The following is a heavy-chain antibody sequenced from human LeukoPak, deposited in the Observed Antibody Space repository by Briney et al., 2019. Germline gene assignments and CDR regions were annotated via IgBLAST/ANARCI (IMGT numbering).Heavy chain of an antibody. V-gene: IGHV4-59*08. CDR1: GGSISSYY. J-gene: IGHJ4*02. CDR2: IYYSGST. CDR3: ASRSTTAFHY. D-gene: IGHD5/OR15-5a*01. Sequence: SETLSLTCTLSGGSISSYYWSWIRQPPGKGLEWIGYIYYSGSTYYNPSLKSRVTISLDTSKNQFSLKLSSVTAADTAVYYCASRSTTAFHYWGQGTLVTVSS.